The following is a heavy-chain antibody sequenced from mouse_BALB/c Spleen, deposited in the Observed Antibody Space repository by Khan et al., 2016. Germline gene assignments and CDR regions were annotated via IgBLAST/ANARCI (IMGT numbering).Heavy chain of an antibody. Sequence: QFQLVQSGPELKKPGETVKISCKASGYTFTNYGMNWVKQAPGKGLKWMGWINTNTGEPTYAEEFKGRFAFSLETSASTAYLQINNLKNENTATYFCARSGGNFDYWGQGTTRTVSS. CDR2: INTNTGEP. V-gene: IGHV9-3*02. J-gene: IGHJ2*01. CDR1: GYTFTNYG. CDR3: ARSGGNFDY. D-gene: IGHD3-1*01.